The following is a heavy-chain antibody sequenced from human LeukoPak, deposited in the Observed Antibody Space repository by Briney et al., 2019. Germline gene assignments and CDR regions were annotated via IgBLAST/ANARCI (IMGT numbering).Heavy chain of an antibody. D-gene: IGHD3-22*01. CDR1: GFTFSSYG. J-gene: IGHJ4*02. CDR3: ASTDAGGDSSGRPFYY. CDR2: ISFDGSPK. V-gene: IGHV3-30*03. Sequence: GGSPRLSCAASGFTFSSYGMHWVRHAPGRGLEWLAVISFDGSPKFYADSVKGRFTISRDNSKNTLFLEMNSLRAQDTALYYCASTDAGGDSSGRPFYYWGQGTLVTVSS.